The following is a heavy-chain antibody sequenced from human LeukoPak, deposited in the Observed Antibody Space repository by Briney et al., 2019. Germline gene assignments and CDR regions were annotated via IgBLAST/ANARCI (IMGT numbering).Heavy chain of an antibody. D-gene: IGHD5-24*01. Sequence: GGSLRLSCASSGFTFDDYTMHWVRHAPGKGLEWVSLISGDGAITYYADSVKGRFTISRDNSKNSLYLQMNSLRTEDTALYYCAKAMRGGYTSLDYWGQGTLVTVPS. CDR1: GFTFDDYT. J-gene: IGHJ4*02. CDR3: AKAMRGGYTSLDY. CDR2: ISGDGAIT. V-gene: IGHV3-43*01.